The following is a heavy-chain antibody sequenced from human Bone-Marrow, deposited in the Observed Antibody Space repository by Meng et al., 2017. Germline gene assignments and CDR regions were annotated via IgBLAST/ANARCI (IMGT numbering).Heavy chain of an antibody. Sequence: QVQLQELGPGLVKPSGNPSLTCTVSGDSISSDIWWSWVRQPPGKGLEWIGEVYHRGDTNYNPSLKSRVDISVDKSKNQFYLSLFSVTAADTAVYYCGRDQGRELINHWGQGTLVTVSS. J-gene: IGHJ4*02. CDR2: VYHRGDT. V-gene: IGHV4-4*02. CDR3: GRDQGRELINH. CDR1: GDSISSDIW. D-gene: IGHD1-7*01.